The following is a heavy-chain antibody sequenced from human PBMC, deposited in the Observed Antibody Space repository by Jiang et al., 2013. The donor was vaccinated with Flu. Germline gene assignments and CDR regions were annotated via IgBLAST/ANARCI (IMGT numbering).Heavy chain of an antibody. CDR2: IRNKAKSHTT. J-gene: IGHJ4*02. CDR3: ASLPGDY. CDR1: GFTFSDYY. Sequence: GLVQPGGSLRLSCAASGFTFSDYYMDWVRQAPGKGLEWVARIRNKAKSHTTEYAASVKGRFTVSRDDSKNSLYLQMNSLKTEDTALYYCASLPGDYWGQGTLVTVSS. V-gene: IGHV3-72*01.